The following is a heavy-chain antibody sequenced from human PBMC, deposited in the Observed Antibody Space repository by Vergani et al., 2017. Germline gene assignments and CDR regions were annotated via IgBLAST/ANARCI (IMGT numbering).Heavy chain of an antibody. CDR2: IIPIFGTA. CDR1: GGTFSSYA. D-gene: IGHD2-15*01. CDR3: ARDLFGYCSGGSCYLDY. J-gene: IGHJ4*02. V-gene: IGHV1-69*13. Sequence: QVQLVQSGAEVKKPGSSVKVSCKASGGTFSSYAISWVRQAPGQGLEWMGGIIPIFGTANYAQKFQGRVTITADESTSTAYMELSSLRSEDTAVYYCARDLFGYCSGGSCYLDYWGQGTLVTVSS.